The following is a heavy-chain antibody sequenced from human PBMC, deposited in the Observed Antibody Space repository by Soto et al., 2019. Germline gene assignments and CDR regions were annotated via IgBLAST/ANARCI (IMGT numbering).Heavy chain of an antibody. J-gene: IGHJ6*02. CDR2: LHSGGDT. CDR3: ARDGPYYYASRMYV. V-gene: IGHV3-53*04. CDR1: GIPVSSNY. D-gene: IGHD3-10*01. Sequence: EVQLVESGGGLVQPGGSLRLSCVASGIPVSSNYMTWVRQAPGKGLAWVSVLHSGGDTYYANSVKGRFTISRHDSTNTLFLQMNSLTAEDTAVYYCARDGPYYYASRMYVWGQGTTVTVSS.